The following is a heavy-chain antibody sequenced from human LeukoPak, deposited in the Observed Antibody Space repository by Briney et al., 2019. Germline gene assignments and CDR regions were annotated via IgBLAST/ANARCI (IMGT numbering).Heavy chain of an antibody. Sequence: QAGRSLRLSCAASGFTFSSYAMHWVRQAPGKGLEWVAVISYDGSNKYYADSVKGRFTISRGNSKNTLYLQMNSLRAEDTAVYYCARDTVRGIVFYYFDYWGQGTLVTVSS. J-gene: IGHJ4*02. V-gene: IGHV3-30*04. D-gene: IGHD3-10*01. CDR2: ISYDGSNK. CDR1: GFTFSSYA. CDR3: ARDTVRGIVFYYFDY.